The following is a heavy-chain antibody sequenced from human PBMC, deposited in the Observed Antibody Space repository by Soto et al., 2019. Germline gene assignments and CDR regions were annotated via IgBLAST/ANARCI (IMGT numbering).Heavy chain of an antibody. Sequence: EVQLLESGGGLVQPGGSLRLSCAASGFTFSSYAMSWVRQAPGKGLEWVSAISGSGGTIYYADSVKGRFTISRDNAKNSLYLQMNSLRAEDTAVYYCARVFKRSGRPDSSSWFWLPQNWFDPWGQGTLVTVSS. D-gene: IGHD6-13*01. CDR2: ISGSGGTI. J-gene: IGHJ5*02. CDR1: GFTFSSYA. CDR3: ARVFKRSGRPDSSSWFWLPQNWFDP. V-gene: IGHV3-23*01.